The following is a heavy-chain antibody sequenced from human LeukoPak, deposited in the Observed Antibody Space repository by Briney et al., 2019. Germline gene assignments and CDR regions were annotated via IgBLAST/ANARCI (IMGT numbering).Heavy chain of an antibody. CDR2: ISGSGGST. Sequence: GGSLRLSCAASGFTFSSYAMSWVRQAPGKGLEWVSAISGSGGSTYYADSVKGRFTISRDNSKNTLYLQMNSLRAEDTAVYYCAKDGTYYDFWSGYQTGYYFDYWGQGTLVTVSS. V-gene: IGHV3-23*01. D-gene: IGHD3-3*01. CDR3: AKDGTYYDFWSGYQTGYYFDY. J-gene: IGHJ4*02. CDR1: GFTFSSYA.